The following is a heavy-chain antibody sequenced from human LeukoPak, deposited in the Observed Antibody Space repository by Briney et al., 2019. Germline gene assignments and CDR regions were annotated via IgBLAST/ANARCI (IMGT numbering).Heavy chain of an antibody. D-gene: IGHD3-10*01. CDR3: ARVKMYYYGSGSQPRPIDY. CDR1: GYTFTSYG. Sequence: ASVKVSCKASGYTFTSYGISWVRQAPGQGLEWMGWISAYNGNTNYAQKLQGRVTMTTDTSTSTAYMELRSLRSDDTAVYYCARVKMYYYGSGSQPRPIDYWGQGTLVTVSS. J-gene: IGHJ4*02. CDR2: ISAYNGNT. V-gene: IGHV1-18*01.